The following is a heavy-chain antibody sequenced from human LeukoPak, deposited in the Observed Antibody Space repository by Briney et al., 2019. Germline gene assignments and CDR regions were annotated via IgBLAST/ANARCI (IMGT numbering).Heavy chain of an antibody. J-gene: IGHJ4*02. CDR1: GGSFSGYY. V-gene: IGHV4-34*01. CDR3: ARAGGDYDSSGYYHVGIDY. Sequence: PSETLSLTCAVYGGSFSGYYWGWIRQPPGKGLEWIGEINHSGSTNYNPSLKSRVTISVDTSKNQFSLKLSSVTAADTAVYYCARAGGDYDSSGYYHVGIDYWGQGTLVTVSS. D-gene: IGHD3-22*01. CDR2: INHSGST.